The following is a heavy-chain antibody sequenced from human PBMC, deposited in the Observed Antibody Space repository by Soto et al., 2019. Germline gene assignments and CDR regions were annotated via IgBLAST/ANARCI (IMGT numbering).Heavy chain of an antibody. J-gene: IGHJ6*02. V-gene: IGHV3-23*01. CDR1: GFTFRDYA. CDR3: ARDRIAARPRGLYYYYGMDV. D-gene: IGHD6-6*01. CDR2: INDSGGRR. Sequence: GGSLRLSCAASGFTFRDYAMTWVRQAPGKGLEWVSGINDSGGRRYYADSVKGRFTISRDNSRNTLYLQMNSLRAEDTAVYYCARDRIAARPRGLYYYYGMDVWGQGTTVTVSS.